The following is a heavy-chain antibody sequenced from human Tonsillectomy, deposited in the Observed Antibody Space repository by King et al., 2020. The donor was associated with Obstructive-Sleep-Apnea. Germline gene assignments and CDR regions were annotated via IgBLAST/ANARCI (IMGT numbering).Heavy chain of an antibody. V-gene: IGHV3-30*04. Sequence: VQLVESGGGVVQPGTSLRLFCAASGFTFSTYAMHWVRQAPGKGLEWVTFISYDGNLVYYADSVRGRFTISRDNSKNTLYLQMNSLSAEDTAVYYCSRETTEWVLMNAFDIWGLGTMVTVSS. CDR2: ISYDGNLV. CDR1: GFTFSTYA. CDR3: SRETTEWVLMNAFDI. D-gene: IGHD4-11*01. J-gene: IGHJ3*02.